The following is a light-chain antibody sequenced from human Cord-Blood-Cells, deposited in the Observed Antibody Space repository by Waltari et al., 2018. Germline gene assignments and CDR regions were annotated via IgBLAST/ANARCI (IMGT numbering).Light chain of an antibody. CDR2: AAS. J-gene: IGKJ4*01. Sequence: DIQMTQSPYSLSASVGARVTITCRASQSISSYLNWYQQKPGKAPKLLIYAASSLQSGVPSRFSGSGSGTDFALTISSLQPEDFATYYCQQSYSTLRTFGGGTKVEIK. V-gene: IGKV1-39*01. CDR1: QSISSY. CDR3: QQSYSTLRT.